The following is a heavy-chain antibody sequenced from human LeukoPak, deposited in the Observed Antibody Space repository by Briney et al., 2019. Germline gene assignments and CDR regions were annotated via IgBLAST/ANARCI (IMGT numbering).Heavy chain of an antibody. CDR1: GFTFSDAW. CDR3: TTGYTSASHDGY. CDR2: IKRRTDGGTS. D-gene: IGHD2-15*01. Sequence: NTGGSLRLSCAASGFTFSDAWMHWVRQAPGKGLEWVGLIKRRTDGGTSNYAAPVKGRFAISRDDSEDTLFLQMDSLKSEDTGVYYCTTGYTSASHDGYWGQGTLVTVSS. J-gene: IGHJ4*02. V-gene: IGHV3-15*07.